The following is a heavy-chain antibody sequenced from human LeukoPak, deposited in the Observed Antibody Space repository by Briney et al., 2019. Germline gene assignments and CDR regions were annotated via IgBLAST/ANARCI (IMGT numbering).Heavy chain of an antibody. V-gene: IGHV3-7*01. CDR2: IKQDGSEK. Sequence: GGSLRLSCAASGFTFSSYWMSWVRQAPGKGLEWVANIKQDGSEKYYVDSVKGRFTISRDNAKNSLYLQMNSLRAEDTAVYYCARDLSTSCYAYDYWGQGTLVTVSS. CDR1: GFTFSSYW. J-gene: IGHJ4*02. CDR3: ARDLSTSCYAYDY. D-gene: IGHD2-2*01.